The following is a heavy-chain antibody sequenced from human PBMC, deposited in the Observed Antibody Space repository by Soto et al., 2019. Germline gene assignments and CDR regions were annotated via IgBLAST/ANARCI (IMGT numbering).Heavy chain of an antibody. CDR2: IYYSGST. D-gene: IGHD2-15*01. V-gene: IGHV4-39*01. CDR1: GSSISSSSYY. J-gene: IGHJ6*03. CDR3: ASDCCGGSCYPNRYYYYYMDV. Sequence: SSETLSLTCTVSGSSISSSSYYWGWIRQPPGKGLEWIGSIYYSGSTYYNPSLKSRVTISVDTSKNQFSLKLSSVTAADTAVYYCASDCCGGSCYPNRYYYYYMDVWGKGTTVTVSS.